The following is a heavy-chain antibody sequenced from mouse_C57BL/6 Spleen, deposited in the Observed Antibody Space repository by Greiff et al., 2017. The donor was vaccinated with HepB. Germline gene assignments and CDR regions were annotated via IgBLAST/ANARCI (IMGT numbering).Heavy chain of an antibody. V-gene: IGHV5-4*01. J-gene: IGHJ2*01. CDR2: ISDGGSYT. D-gene: IGHD1-1*01. CDR1: GFTFSSYA. Sequence: EVKLVESGGGLVKPGGSLKLSCAASGFTFSSYAMSWVRQTPEKRLEWVATISDGGSYTYYPDNVKGRFTISRDNAENNLYLQMSHLKSEDTAMYYCARDYYGSEVYFDYWGQGATLTVSS. CDR3: ARDYYGSEVYFDY.